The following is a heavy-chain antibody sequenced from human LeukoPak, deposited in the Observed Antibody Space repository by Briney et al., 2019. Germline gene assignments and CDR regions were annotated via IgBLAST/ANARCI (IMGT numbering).Heavy chain of an antibody. CDR3: ARDWGNWDFDY. CDR1: GFTFNYYS. D-gene: IGHD3-16*01. CDR2: ISSISNYI. Sequence: GGSLRLSCAASGFTFNYYSMNWVRQAPGKGLEWVSSISSISNYIYYADSVKGRFTISRDNAKNSLYLQMNSLRAEDTAVYYCARDWGNWDFDYWGQGTLVTVSS. J-gene: IGHJ4*02. V-gene: IGHV3-21*01.